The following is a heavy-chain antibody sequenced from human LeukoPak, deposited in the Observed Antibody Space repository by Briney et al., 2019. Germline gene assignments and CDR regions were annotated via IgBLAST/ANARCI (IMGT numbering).Heavy chain of an antibody. CDR2: IYYSGNT. J-gene: IGHJ2*01. CDR3: ANYGDYGWYFDL. D-gene: IGHD4-17*01. V-gene: IGHV4-59*08. CDR1: GGSISPYY. Sequence: SETLSLTCTVSGGSISPYYWSWIRQPPGKGLEWIGYIYYSGNTNYNPSLKSRVTISVDTSKNQFSLKLSSVTAADTAVYYCANYGDYGWYFDLWGRGTMVTVSS.